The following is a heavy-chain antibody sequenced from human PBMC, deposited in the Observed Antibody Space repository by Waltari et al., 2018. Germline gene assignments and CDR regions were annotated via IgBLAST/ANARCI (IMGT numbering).Heavy chain of an antibody. CDR3: ARAGGLPGYFAY. Sequence: QVQLQESGAGLVKPSETLSLTCADSGYSIRSGEYWGWIRQPPGKGLEWIGSIYHSGSTYYNPSLKSRVTISVDTSKHQFSRKLSSGTPADTAVYSCARAGGLPGYFAYSGQGTLVTVSS. CDR2: IYHSGST. J-gene: IGHJ4*02. D-gene: IGHD4-17*01. CDR1: GYSIRSGEY. V-gene: IGHV4-38-2*01.